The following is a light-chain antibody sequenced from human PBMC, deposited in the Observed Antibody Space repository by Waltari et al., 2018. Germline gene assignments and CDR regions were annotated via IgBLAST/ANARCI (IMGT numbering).Light chain of an antibody. CDR1: QSVSSY. CDR3: LQRSNWPQT. V-gene: IGKV3-11*01. J-gene: IGKJ1*01. Sequence: EIVLTQSPATLSLSPGERATISCRASQSVSSYLAWYQQRPGQAPRLLIYDASNRATGIPARFSGSGSGTDFTLTISSLEPEDFAVYYCLQRSNWPQTFGQGTKVEIK. CDR2: DAS.